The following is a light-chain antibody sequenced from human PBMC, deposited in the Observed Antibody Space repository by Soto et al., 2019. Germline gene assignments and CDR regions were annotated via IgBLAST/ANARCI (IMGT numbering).Light chain of an antibody. CDR3: SPYAGSNNKV. CDR1: SSDVGGYNY. Sequence: QSALTQPPSASGSPGQSVTISCTGTSSDVGGYNYVSWYQQHPGKAPKLMIYEVSKRPSGVPDRFSGSKSGNTASLTVSGLLAEDYADYYCSPYAGSNNKVFGTGATVTVL. J-gene: IGLJ1*01. V-gene: IGLV2-8*01. CDR2: EVS.